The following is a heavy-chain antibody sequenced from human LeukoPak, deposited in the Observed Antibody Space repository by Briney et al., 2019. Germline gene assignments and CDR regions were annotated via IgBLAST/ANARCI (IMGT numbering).Heavy chain of an antibody. Sequence: PSETLSLTCNVSGASVSSGSYYWSWIRQPPGKGLEWIGEINHSGSTNYNPSLKSRVTISVDTSKNQFSLKLSSVTAADTAVYYCASLWPYQLSAFDIWGQGTLVTVSS. CDR1: GASVSSGSYY. J-gene: IGHJ3*02. V-gene: IGHV4-61*01. CDR3: ASLWPYQLSAFDI. D-gene: IGHD2-2*01. CDR2: INHSGST.